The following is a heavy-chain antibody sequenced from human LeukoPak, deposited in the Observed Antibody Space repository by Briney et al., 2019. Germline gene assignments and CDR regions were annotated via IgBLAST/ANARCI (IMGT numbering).Heavy chain of an antibody. D-gene: IGHD3-16*02. J-gene: IGHJ4*02. CDR3: ARAAITFGGVIVFLDY. CDR1: GGSFSGYY. Sequence: PSETLSLTCAVYGGSFSGYYWSWIRQPPGKGLEWIGEINHSGSTNYNPSLKSRVTISVDTSKNQFSLKLSSVTAADTAVYYCARAAITFGGVIVFLDYWGQGTLVTVSS. V-gene: IGHV4-34*01. CDR2: INHSGST.